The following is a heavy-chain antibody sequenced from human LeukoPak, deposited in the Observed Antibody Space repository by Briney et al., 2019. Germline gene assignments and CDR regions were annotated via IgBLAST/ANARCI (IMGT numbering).Heavy chain of an antibody. J-gene: IGHJ4*02. CDR1: GGSFSGYY. Sequence: KPSETLSLTCAVYGGSFSGYYWSWTRQPPGKGLEWIGEINHSGSTNYNPSLKSRVTISVDTSKNQFSLKLSSVTAADTAVYYCARGHYYVKQYYFDYWGQGTLVTVSS. V-gene: IGHV4-34*01. D-gene: IGHD3-10*02. CDR2: INHSGST. CDR3: ARGHYYVKQYYFDY.